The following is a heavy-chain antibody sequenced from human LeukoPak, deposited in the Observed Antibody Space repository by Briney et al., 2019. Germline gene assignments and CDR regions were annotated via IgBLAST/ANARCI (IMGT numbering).Heavy chain of an antibody. Sequence: SETLSLTCTVSGGSISSYYWSWIRQPPGKGLEWIGYIYYSGSTNYNPSLKSRVTISVDTSKNQFSLKLSSVTAADTAVYYCARSWGRGSYSWGYYFDYWGQGTLVTVSS. CDR1: GGSISSYY. V-gene: IGHV4-59*01. D-gene: IGHD1-26*01. J-gene: IGHJ4*02. CDR2: IYYSGST. CDR3: ARSWGRGSYSWGYYFDY.